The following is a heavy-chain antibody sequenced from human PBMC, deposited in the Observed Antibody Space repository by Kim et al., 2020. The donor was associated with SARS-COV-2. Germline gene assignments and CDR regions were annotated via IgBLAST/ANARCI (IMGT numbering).Heavy chain of an antibody. CDR2: IYYSGST. D-gene: IGHD3-22*01. J-gene: IGHJ2*01. Sequence: SETLSLTCTVSGGSISSGDYYWSWIRQPPGKGLEWIGYIYYSGSTYYNPSLKSRVTISVDTSKNQFSLKLSSVTAADTAGYYCARVADYYDSSGYYRPWYFDLWGRGTLVTVSS. V-gene: IGHV4-30-4*01. CDR1: GGSISSGDYY. CDR3: ARVADYYDSSGYYRPWYFDL.